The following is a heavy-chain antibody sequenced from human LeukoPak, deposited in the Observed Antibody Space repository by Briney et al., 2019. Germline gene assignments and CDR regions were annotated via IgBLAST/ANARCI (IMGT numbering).Heavy chain of an antibody. D-gene: IGHD3-16*01. CDR1: GFTFSSYA. Sequence: PGGSLRLSCAASGFTFSSYAMHWVRQAPGKGLEWVALISYDGSNKYYADSVKGRFTISRDNSKNTLYLQMNSLRAEDTAVYYCAKSGAVRFDYWGQGTPVTVSS. J-gene: IGHJ4*02. CDR2: ISYDGSNK. CDR3: AKSGAVRFDY. V-gene: IGHV3-30*04.